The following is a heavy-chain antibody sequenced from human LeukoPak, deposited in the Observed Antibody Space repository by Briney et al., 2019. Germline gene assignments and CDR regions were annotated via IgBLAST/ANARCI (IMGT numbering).Heavy chain of an antibody. D-gene: IGHD3-22*01. Sequence: GSSVKVSCKASGGTFSSYAISWVRQAPGQGLEWMGRIIPILGIANYAQKFQGRVTITADKSTSTAYMELSSLRSEDTAVYYCARAYYDISGYMRHPFDYWGQGTLVTVSS. CDR3: ARAYYDISGYMRHPFDY. J-gene: IGHJ4*02. CDR2: IIPILGIA. CDR1: GGTFSSYA. V-gene: IGHV1-69*04.